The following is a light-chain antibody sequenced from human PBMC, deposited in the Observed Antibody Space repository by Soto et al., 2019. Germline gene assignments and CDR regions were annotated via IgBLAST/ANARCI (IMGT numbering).Light chain of an antibody. CDR3: QQSYDTPPVT. J-gene: IGKJ4*01. Sequence: AIRMPKSHSSLSASTGDRVPITCRASQGISSYLAWYQQKPGKAPKLLIYAASTLQSGVPSRFSGSGSGTDFTLTISGLQPEDLATYYCQQSYDTPPVTVGGGTKVDIK. V-gene: IGKV1-8*01. CDR1: QGISSY. CDR2: AAS.